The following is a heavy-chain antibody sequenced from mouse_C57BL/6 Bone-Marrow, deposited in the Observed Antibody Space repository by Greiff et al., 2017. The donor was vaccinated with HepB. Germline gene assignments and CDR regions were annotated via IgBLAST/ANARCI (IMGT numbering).Heavy chain of an antibody. CDR2: IFPGSGST. Sequence: QVQLQQSGPELVKPGASVKISCTASGYAFSSSWMNWVKQRPGQGLEWIGWIFPGSGSTYYNEKFKGKATLTVDKSSSTAYMLLSSLTSEDSAVYFCAREILLLPVFAYWGQGTLVTVSA. D-gene: IGHD1-1*01. V-gene: IGHV1-75*01. J-gene: IGHJ3*01. CDR3: AREILLLPVFAY. CDR1: GYAFSSSW.